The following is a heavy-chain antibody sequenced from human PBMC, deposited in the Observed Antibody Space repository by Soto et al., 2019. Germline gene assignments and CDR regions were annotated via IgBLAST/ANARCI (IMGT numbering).Heavy chain of an antibody. D-gene: IGHD2-15*01. CDR3: AKGGVVVVVAAYHPNWFDP. CDR2: ISGSGGST. CDR1: GFTFSSYA. Sequence: GGSLRLSCAASGFTFSSYAMSWVRQAPGKGLEWVSAISGSGGSTYYADSVKGRFTISRDNSKNTRYLQMNSLRAEDTAVYYCAKGGVVVVVAAYHPNWFDPWGQGTLVTVSS. J-gene: IGHJ5*02. V-gene: IGHV3-23*01.